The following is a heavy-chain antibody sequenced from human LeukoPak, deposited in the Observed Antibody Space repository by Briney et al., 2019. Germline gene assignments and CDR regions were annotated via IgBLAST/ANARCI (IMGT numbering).Heavy chain of an antibody. J-gene: IGHJ6*04. CDR2: ISSSGGTI. Sequence: GGSLRLSCAASGFTFSSYEMNWVRQAPGKGLEWVSYISSSGGTIYYADSVKGRFTISRDNAKNSLYLQMNSLRAEDTAVYYCTRDIVVVPAAMGGGYYYYGMDVWGKATTVTVYS. D-gene: IGHD2-2*01. V-gene: IGHV3-48*03. CDR1: GFTFSSYE. CDR3: TRDIVVVPAAMGGGYYYYGMDV.